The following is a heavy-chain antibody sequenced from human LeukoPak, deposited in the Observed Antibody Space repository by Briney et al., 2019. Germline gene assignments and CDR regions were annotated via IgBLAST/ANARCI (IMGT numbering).Heavy chain of an antibody. V-gene: IGHV1-69*04. CDR1: VGTFSSYA. D-gene: IGHD4-11*01. CDR2: IIPIFGIA. Sequence: GASVKVSCKASVGTFSSYAISWVRQAPGQGLEWMGRIIPIFGIANYAQKFQGRVTITADKSTSTAYMELSSLRSEDTAVYYCARGMGYSNYYFDYWGQGTLVTVSS. CDR3: ARGMGYSNYYFDY. J-gene: IGHJ4*02.